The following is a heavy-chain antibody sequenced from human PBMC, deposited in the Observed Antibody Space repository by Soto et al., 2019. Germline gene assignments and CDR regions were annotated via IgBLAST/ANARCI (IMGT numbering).Heavy chain of an antibody. D-gene: IGHD5-12*01. Sequence: PSETLSLTCTVSGGSISSGGYYWSWIRQHPGKGLEWIGYIYYSGSTYYNPSLKSRVTISVDTSKNQFSLKLSSVTAADTAVYYCARAGEMATIEAYDYWGQGTLVTVSS. CDR1: GGSISSGGYY. V-gene: IGHV4-31*03. CDR3: ARAGEMATIEAYDY. J-gene: IGHJ4*02. CDR2: IYYSGST.